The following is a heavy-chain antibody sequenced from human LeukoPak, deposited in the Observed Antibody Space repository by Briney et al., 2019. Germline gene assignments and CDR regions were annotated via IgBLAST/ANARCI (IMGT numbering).Heavy chain of an antibody. CDR1: GFTFSSYS. V-gene: IGHV3-21*01. D-gene: IGHD6-13*01. J-gene: IGHJ4*02. Sequence: GGSLRLSCAASGFTFSSYSMNWVRQAPGKGLEWVSSISSSSSYIYYADSAKGRFTISRDNAKNSLYLQMNSLRAEDTAVYYCASSGWAAAGRFDYWGQGTLVTVSS. CDR2: ISSSSSYI. CDR3: ASSGWAAAGRFDY.